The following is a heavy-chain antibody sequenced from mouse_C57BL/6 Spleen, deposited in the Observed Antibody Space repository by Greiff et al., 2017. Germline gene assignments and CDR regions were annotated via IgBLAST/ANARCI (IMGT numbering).Heavy chain of an antibody. CDR2: IDPEDGET. Sequence: EVQLVESGAELVKPGASVKLSCTASGFNIKDDYMHWVKQRTEQGLEWIGRIDPEDGETKYASKFQGKATITADTSSNTAYLQLSSLTSEDTAVYYCARYTAQATYFDYWGQGTTLTVSA. CDR3: ARYTAQATYFDY. CDR1: GFNIKDDY. J-gene: IGHJ2*01. D-gene: IGHD3-2*02. V-gene: IGHV14-2*01.